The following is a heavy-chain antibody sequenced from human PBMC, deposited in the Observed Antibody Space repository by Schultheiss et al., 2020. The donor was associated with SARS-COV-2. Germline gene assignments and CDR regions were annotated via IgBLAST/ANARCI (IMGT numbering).Heavy chain of an antibody. CDR2: IYHSGST. J-gene: IGHJ6*02. V-gene: IGHV4-31*03. Sequence: SETLSLTCTVSGGSISSGGYYWSWIRQHPGKGLEWIGEIYHSGSTNYNPSLKSRVTMSVDTSKNQFSLKLSSVTAADTAVYYCARGPFSGRGMDVWGQGTTVTVSS. D-gene: IGHD6-25*01. CDR3: ARGPFSGRGMDV. CDR1: GGSISSGGYY.